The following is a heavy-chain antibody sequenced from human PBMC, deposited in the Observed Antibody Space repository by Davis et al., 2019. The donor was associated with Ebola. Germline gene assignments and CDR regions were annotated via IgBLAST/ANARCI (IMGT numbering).Heavy chain of an antibody. CDR1: GYTFTSYA. Sequence: ASVKVSCKASGYTFTSYAMHWVRQAPGQRLEWMGRINAGNGNTKYSQKLQGRVTITRDTSASTAYMELSSLRSEDTAVYYCARSVVAASFAILDYWGQGTLVTVSS. D-gene: IGHD2-15*01. J-gene: IGHJ4*02. CDR2: INAGNGNT. CDR3: ARSVVAASFAILDY. V-gene: IGHV1-3*01.